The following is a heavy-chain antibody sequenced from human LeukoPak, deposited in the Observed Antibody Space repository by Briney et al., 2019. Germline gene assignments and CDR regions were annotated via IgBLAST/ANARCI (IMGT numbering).Heavy chain of an antibody. CDR1: GFTFSSYA. J-gene: IGHJ4*02. Sequence: SGGSLRLSSAASGFTFSSYAMSWVRQAPGKGLEWVSAISGSGGSTYYADSVKGRFTISRDNSKNTLYLQMNSLRAEDTAVYYCAKENADMTTDTIYFDYWGQGTLVTVSS. D-gene: IGHD4-11*01. CDR3: AKENADMTTDTIYFDY. V-gene: IGHV3-23*01. CDR2: ISGSGGST.